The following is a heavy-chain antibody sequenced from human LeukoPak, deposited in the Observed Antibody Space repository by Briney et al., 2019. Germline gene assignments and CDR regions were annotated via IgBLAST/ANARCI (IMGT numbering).Heavy chain of an antibody. V-gene: IGHV3-7*05. D-gene: IGHD6-19*01. CDR1: GFTFNTFG. J-gene: IGHJ4*02. CDR3: ARDNGGTGWVH. CDR2: IKQDGGEK. Sequence: GGSLRLSCAASGFTFNTFGMSWVRQAPGKGPEWVANIKQDGGEKHYVDSVKGRFTIFRDNVESSLYLQMNSLRAEDTAVYYCARDNGGTGWVHWGQGTLVTVSS.